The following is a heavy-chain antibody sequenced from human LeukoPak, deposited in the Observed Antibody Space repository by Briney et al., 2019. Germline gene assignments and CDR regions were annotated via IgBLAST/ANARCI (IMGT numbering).Heavy chain of an antibody. CDR1: DGSVNNSRHY. CDR3: VNILGDGYKHFDY. J-gene: IGHJ4*01. CDR2: VYYNGDT. D-gene: IGHD5-24*01. V-gene: IGHV4-39*01. Sequence: SETLSLTCTVSDGSVNNSRHYWGWIRQPPGQGLEWIATVYYNGDTSYNPSLRSRVTISVDTSKNQFSVKLTSLSAADTAMYYCVNILGDGYKHFDYWGHGTPLTVSS.